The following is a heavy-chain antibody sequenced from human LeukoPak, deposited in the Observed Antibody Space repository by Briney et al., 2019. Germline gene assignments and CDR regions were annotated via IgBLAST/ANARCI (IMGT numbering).Heavy chain of an antibody. CDR3: ARVRIQLWYNWFDP. D-gene: IGHD5-18*01. Sequence: ASVKVSCKASGYTFTGYYMHWVRQAPGQGLEWMGWINPNSGGTNYAQKFQGRVTMTRDTSISTAYMELSKLRSDDTAVYYCARVRIQLWYNWFDPWGQGTLVTVSS. CDR1: GYTFTGYY. V-gene: IGHV1-2*02. CDR2: INPNSGGT. J-gene: IGHJ5*02.